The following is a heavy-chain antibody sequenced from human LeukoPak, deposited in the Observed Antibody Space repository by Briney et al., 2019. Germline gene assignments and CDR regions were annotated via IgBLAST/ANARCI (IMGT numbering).Heavy chain of an antibody. CDR1: GGSFSSYY. CDR3: ARGPYCSSTSCPKGRYYYYYGMDV. V-gene: IGHV4-34*01. CDR2: INHSGST. D-gene: IGHD2-2*01. J-gene: IGHJ6*02. Sequence: SETLSLTCAVYGGSFSSYYWSWIRQPPGKGLEWIGEINHSGSTNYNPSLKSRVTISVNTSKNQFSLKLSSVTAADTAVYYCARGPYCSSTSCPKGRYYYYYGMDVWGQGTTVTVSS.